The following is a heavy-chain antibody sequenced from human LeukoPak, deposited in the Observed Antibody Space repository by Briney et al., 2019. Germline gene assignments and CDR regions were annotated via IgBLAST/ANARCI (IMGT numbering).Heavy chain of an antibody. Sequence: SETLSLTCAVSGDSISSSNYFWGWIRQPPGKGLEWIGSMFYYGSTYYNASLKSRVTISLDTSKKQFSLKLRSVTAADTAVYYCARGGITSLLNWFDPWGQGILVTVSS. CDR1: GDSISSSNYF. V-gene: IGHV4-39*07. CDR3: ARGGITSLLNWFDP. J-gene: IGHJ5*02. CDR2: MFYYGST. D-gene: IGHD3-16*01.